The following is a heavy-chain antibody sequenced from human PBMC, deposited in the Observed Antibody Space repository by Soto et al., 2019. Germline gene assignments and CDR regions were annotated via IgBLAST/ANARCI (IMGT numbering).Heavy chain of an antibody. V-gene: IGHV1-18*01. CDR3: PRGRYGNY. J-gene: IGHJ4*02. D-gene: IGHD1-1*01. CDR1: GYTFTSYG. CDR2: ISAHNGNT. Sequence: QVHLVQSGAEVKKPGASVKVSCKASGYTFTSYGITWVRQAPGQGLEWMGWISAHNGNTDNAQKLQGRVIVTRDTSPSPAQLELRGLRSDDTVVYYCPRGRYGNYWGQGALVTVSS.